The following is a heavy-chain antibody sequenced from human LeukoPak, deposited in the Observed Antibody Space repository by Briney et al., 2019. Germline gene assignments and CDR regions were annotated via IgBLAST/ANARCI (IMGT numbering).Heavy chain of an antibody. CDR1: GFTFSSYW. CDR3: ARENYDFWSGSAHGMDV. CDR2: ISYDGSNK. D-gene: IGHD3-3*01. J-gene: IGHJ6*02. Sequence: GGSLRLSCAASGFTFSSYWMSWVRQAPGKGLEWVAVISYDGSNKYYADSVKGRFTISRDNSKNTLYLQMNSLRAEDTAVYYCARENYDFWSGSAHGMDVWGQGTTVTVSS. V-gene: IGHV3-30-3*01.